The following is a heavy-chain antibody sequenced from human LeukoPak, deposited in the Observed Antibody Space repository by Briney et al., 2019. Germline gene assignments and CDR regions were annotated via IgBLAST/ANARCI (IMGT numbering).Heavy chain of an antibody. D-gene: IGHD6-13*01. V-gene: IGHV1-2*02. Sequence: ASVKVSCKASGYTFTCYYMHWVRQAPGQGLEWMGWINPNSGGTNYAQKFQGRVTMTRDTSISTAYMELSRLRSDDTAVYYCARDGTRYSSSWYFYWGQGTLVTVSS. J-gene: IGHJ4*02. CDR2: INPNSGGT. CDR1: GYTFTCYY. CDR3: ARDGTRYSSSWYFY.